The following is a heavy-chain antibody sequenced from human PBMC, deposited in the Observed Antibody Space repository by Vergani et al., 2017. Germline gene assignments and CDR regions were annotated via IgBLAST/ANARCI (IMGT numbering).Heavy chain of an antibody. Sequence: EVQLVESGGGLVKPGGSLRLSCAASGFIFSSYSMNWVRQSPGKGLEWVSSITSGRTRVDYADSVKGRFTISRDNAKNSLYLQMNSLRAEDTAVYYCARGRDFDWLLIGYWGQGTLVTVSS. CDR1: GFIFSSYS. J-gene: IGHJ4*02. CDR3: ARGRDFDWLLIGY. CDR2: ITSGRTRV. V-gene: IGHV3-21*02. D-gene: IGHD3-9*01.